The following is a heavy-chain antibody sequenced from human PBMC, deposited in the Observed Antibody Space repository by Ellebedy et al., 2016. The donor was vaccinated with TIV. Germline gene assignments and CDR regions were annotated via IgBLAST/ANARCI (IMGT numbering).Heavy chain of an antibody. CDR3: ARGIQQQLVQYYFDY. CDR2: INPSGGST. J-gene: IGHJ4*02. V-gene: IGHV1-46*01. CDR1: GYTFTSYY. D-gene: IGHD6-13*01. Sequence: ASVKVSCKASGYTFTSYYMHWVRQAPGQGLEWMGIINPSGGSTSYAQKFQGRVTMTRDTSTSTVYMELSSLRSEDTAVYYCARGIQQQLVQYYFDYWGQGTLVTVSS.